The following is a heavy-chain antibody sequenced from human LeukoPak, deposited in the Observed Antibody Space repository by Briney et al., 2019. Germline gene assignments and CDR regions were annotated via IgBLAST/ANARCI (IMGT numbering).Heavy chain of an antibody. J-gene: IGHJ6*02. CDR3: ARDGDYDFWSGTLRPTGEGYYGMDV. V-gene: IGHV1-2*02. D-gene: IGHD3-3*01. CDR2: INPNSGGT. CDR1: GYTFTGYY. Sequence: GASVKVSCKASGYTFTGYYMHWVRQAPGQGLEWMGWINPNSGGTNYAQKFQGRVTMTRDTSISTAYMELSRLRSDDTAVYYCARDGDYDFWSGTLRPTGEGYYGMDVWGQGTTVTVSS.